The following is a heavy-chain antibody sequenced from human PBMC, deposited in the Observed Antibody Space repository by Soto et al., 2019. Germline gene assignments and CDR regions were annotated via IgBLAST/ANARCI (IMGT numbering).Heavy chain of an antibody. CDR2: LYWDDDK. CDR3: VQSRCGGDCLEICSSHAYNGLDV. Sequence: QVPLKESGPTLVKPTQTLTLTCTVSGLSLRTTGVGVGWVRQPPGKALEWLALLYWDDDKRYSPSLRSRLTIAKDIPEKQVVLPMTNMDTVDTATYYCVQSRCGGDCLEICSSHAYNGLDVWGQGPTVTVSS. J-gene: IGHJ6*02. CDR1: GLSLRTTGVG. D-gene: IGHD2-21*02. V-gene: IGHV2-5*02.